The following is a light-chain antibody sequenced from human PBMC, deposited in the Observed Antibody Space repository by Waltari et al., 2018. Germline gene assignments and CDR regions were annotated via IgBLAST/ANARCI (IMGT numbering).Light chain of an antibody. V-gene: IGKV1-5*03. CDR2: RAS. J-gene: IGKJ1*01. Sequence: DIQLTQSPSTLSASVGYSVTITCRASQNMLRYLAWYQQKPGKAAELLIYRASNLQSGVPSRFSCSGSGTEFTLTISGLQPDDSATYYCQQFKSYSWTFGQGTKVEIK. CDR1: QNMLRY. CDR3: QQFKSYSWT.